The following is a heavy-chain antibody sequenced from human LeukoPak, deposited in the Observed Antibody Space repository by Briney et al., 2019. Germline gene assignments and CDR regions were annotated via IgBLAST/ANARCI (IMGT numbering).Heavy chain of an antibody. CDR2: MNPNSGNT. CDR3: ARVASSSRRIAVAGRGYNWFDP. Sequence: ASVKVSCKASGYTFTSYDINWVRQATGQGLEWMGWMNPNSGNTGYAQKFQGRVTMTRNTSISTAYMELSSLRSEDTAVYYCARVASSSRRIAVAGRGYNWFDPWGQGTLVTVSS. V-gene: IGHV1-8*01. J-gene: IGHJ5*02. CDR1: GYTFTSYD. D-gene: IGHD6-19*01.